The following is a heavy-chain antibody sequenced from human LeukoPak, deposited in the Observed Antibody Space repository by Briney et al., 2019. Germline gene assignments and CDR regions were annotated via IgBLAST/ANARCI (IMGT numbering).Heavy chain of an antibody. J-gene: IGHJ5*02. V-gene: IGHV4-59*12. CDR2: IYYSGST. CDR1: GGSISSYY. CDR3: ARGYSSSSWFDP. D-gene: IGHD6-13*01. Sequence: SETLSLTCTVSGGSISSYYWSWIRQPPGKGLEWIGYIYYSGSTNYNPSLKSRDTTSVDTSKNQFSLKLSSVTAADTAVYYCARGYSSSSWFDPWGQGTLVTVSS.